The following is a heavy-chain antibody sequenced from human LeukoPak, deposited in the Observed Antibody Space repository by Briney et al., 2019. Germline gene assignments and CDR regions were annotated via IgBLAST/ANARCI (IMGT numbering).Heavy chain of an antibody. V-gene: IGHV4-30-4*08. J-gene: IGHJ4*02. CDR3: ARQARRYYDILTGYIN. CDR2: IYYSGST. Sequence: SETLSLTCTVSGGSISSGDYYWSWIRQPPGKGLEWIGYIYYSGSTYYSPSLKSRVTISVDTSKNQFSLKLSSVTAADTAVYYCARQARRYYDILTGYINWGQGTLVTVSS. CDR1: GGSISSGDYY. D-gene: IGHD3-9*01.